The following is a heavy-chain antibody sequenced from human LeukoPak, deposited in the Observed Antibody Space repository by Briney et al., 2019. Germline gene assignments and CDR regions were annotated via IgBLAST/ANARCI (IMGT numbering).Heavy chain of an antibody. CDR1: GFTCSSYW. CDR2: IKQDGSEK. V-gene: IGHV3-7*01. CDR3: ARDQSRYCSSTSCPEYYYYMDV. J-gene: IGHJ6*03. D-gene: IGHD2-2*01. Sequence: GGALRLSCAASGFTCSSYWMSWVRQAPGKGLEWVANIKQDGSEKYYVDSVKGRFTISRDNAKNSLYLQMNSLRAEDTAVYYCARDQSRYCSSTSCPEYYYYMDVWGKGTTVTVSS.